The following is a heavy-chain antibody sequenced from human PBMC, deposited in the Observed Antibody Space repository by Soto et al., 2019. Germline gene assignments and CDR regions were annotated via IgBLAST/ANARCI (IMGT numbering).Heavy chain of an antibody. Sequence: QVQLVESGGGVVQPGRSLRLSCAASGFTFSSYAMHWVRQAPGKGLEWVAVISYDGSNKYYADSVKGRFTISRDNSKNTLYLQMNSLRAEDTAVYYCARGSGYYDYVWGSYLGHFDYWAREPWSPSPQ. V-gene: IGHV3-30-3*01. D-gene: IGHD3-16*02. CDR3: ARGSGYYDYVWGSYLGHFDY. CDR1: GFTFSSYA. CDR2: ISYDGSNK. J-gene: IGHJ4*02.